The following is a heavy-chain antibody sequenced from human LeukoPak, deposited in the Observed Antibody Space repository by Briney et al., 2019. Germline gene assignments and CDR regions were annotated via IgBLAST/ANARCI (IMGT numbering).Heavy chain of an antibody. CDR1: GDSIISGNW. CDR2: IYHSGNT. D-gene: IGHD1-26*01. J-gene: IGHJ6*02. CDR3: ARASGSYKGIYYYYGLDA. Sequence: SGTLSLTCGVSGDSIISGNWWSWVRQSPEKGLEWVGEIYHSGNTNYNPSLKSRVTLSLDKSKNKFSLRLTSVTAADTAVYYCARASGSYKGIYYYYGLDAWGQGTTVTVSS. V-gene: IGHV4-4*02.